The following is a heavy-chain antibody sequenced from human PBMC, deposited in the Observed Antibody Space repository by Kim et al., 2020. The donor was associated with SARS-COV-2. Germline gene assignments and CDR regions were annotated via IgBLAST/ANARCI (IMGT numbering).Heavy chain of an antibody. CDR2: IYYSGST. Sequence: SETLSLTCTVSGGSISSGGYYWSWIRQHPGKGLEWIGYIYYSGSTYYNPSLKSRVTISVDTSKNQFSLKLSSVTAAATAVYYCARGVLLWFGAVGNGMDVWGQGTTVTVSS. D-gene: IGHD3-10*01. V-gene: IGHV4-31*03. CDR3: ARGVLLWFGAVGNGMDV. J-gene: IGHJ6*02. CDR1: GGSISSGGYY.